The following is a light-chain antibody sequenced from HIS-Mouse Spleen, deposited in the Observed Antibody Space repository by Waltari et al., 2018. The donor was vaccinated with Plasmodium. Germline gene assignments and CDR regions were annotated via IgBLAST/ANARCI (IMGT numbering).Light chain of an antibody. J-gene: IGLJ2*01. CDR3: SSYAGSNNLV. CDR1: SSDVGGYNY. CDR2: EVS. V-gene: IGLV2-8*01. Sequence: QSALTQPPSASGSPGQSVTISCTVTSSDVGGYNYVSGYQQHPGKAPKLMIYEVSKRPSGVPDRFSGSKSGNTASLTVSGLQAEDEADYYCSSYAGSNNLVFGGGTKLTVL.